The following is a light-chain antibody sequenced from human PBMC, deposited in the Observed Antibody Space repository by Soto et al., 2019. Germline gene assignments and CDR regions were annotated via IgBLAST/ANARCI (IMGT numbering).Light chain of an antibody. CDR3: CSYAGSYSSYF. J-gene: IGLJ1*01. Sequence: QSPLTQPASVSGSPGQSITISCTGSSSEIGNYKFVSWYQQYPGKAPKVILYEVSKRPSGVSYRFSGSQSGNTASLTISGLQAEDEADYYCCSYAGSYSSYFVGTGTKVTVL. CDR1: SSEIGNYKF. V-gene: IGLV2-23*02. CDR2: EVS.